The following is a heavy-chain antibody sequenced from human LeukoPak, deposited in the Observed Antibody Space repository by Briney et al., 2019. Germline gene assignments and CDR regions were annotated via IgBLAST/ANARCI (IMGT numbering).Heavy chain of an antibody. CDR3: ARVTESYGSGRRHNYYYYMDV. CDR1: GDSISTYY. D-gene: IGHD3-10*01. J-gene: IGHJ6*03. V-gene: IGHV4-59*01. Sequence: KPSETLSLTCTVSGDSISTYYWSWIRQPPGKGLEWIGYIYHSGSTKYNPSLKSRVTISVDTSKKQFSLKLGSVTAADTAVYYCARVTESYGSGRRHNYYYYMDVWGKGTTVTISS. CDR2: IYHSGST.